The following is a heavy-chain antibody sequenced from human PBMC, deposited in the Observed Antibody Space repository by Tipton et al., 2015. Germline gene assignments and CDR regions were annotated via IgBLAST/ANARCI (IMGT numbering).Heavy chain of an antibody. CDR3: AKDRGLYGAHDAFDI. D-gene: IGHD4-17*01. V-gene: IGHV4-61*03. CDR2: VYHTGTT. Sequence: TLSLTCTVSGGSVTSGSYYWSWIRQPPGKGLEWIGEVYHTGTTNYTPSLKSRLTISVDKSKNHFSLKLNSVTAADTAVYYCAKDRGLYGAHDAFDIWGQGIMVTVAS. CDR1: GGSVTSGSYY. J-gene: IGHJ3*02.